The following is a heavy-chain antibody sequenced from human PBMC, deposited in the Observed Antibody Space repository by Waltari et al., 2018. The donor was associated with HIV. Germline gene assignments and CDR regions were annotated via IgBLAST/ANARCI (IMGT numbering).Heavy chain of an antibody. CDR3: ARRGVLTYYYTMDV. J-gene: IGHJ6*02. D-gene: IGHD3-10*01. V-gene: IGHV3-33*01. Sequence: QVQLVESGGGVVQHGRSLRLSRASSGCTSSSHCMHRVRQAPGKGLEWVAVIGYDGNNKYYADSVKGRFSISRDNSKNTLYLQMNSLRAEDTAVYFCARRGVLTYYYTMDVWGQGTTVTVSS. CDR1: GCTSSSHC. CDR2: IGYDGNNK.